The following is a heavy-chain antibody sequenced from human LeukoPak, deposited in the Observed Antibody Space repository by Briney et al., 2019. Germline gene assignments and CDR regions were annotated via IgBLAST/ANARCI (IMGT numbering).Heavy chain of an antibody. Sequence: SVKVSCKASGGTFSSYAVSWVRQAHGQGLEWMGGIIPIFGTANYAQKFQGRVTITADKSTSTAYMELSSLRSEDTAVYYCARAYGSGRFRVWFDPWGQGTLLTVSS. J-gene: IGHJ5*02. CDR2: IIPIFGTA. CDR3: ARAYGSGRFRVWFDP. V-gene: IGHV1-69*06. D-gene: IGHD3-10*01. CDR1: GGTFSSYA.